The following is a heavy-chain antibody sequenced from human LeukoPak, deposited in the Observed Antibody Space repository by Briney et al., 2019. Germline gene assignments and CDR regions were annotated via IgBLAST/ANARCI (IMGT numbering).Heavy chain of an antibody. V-gene: IGHV4-59*08. CDR3: ARHGGNSRDAFDI. D-gene: IGHD4-23*01. J-gene: IGHJ3*02. CDR2: IYYSGST. CDR1: GGSISSYY. Sequence: PSETLSLTCTVSGGSISSYYWSWIRQPPGKGLEWIGYIYYSGSTNYNPSLKSRVTISVDTSKNQFSLKLSSVTAADTAVYYCARHGGNSRDAFDIWGRGTMVTVSS.